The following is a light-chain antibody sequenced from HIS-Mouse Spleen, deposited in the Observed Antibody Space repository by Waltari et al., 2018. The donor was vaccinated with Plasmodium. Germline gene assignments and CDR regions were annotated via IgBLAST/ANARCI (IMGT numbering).Light chain of an antibody. CDR3: QQSYSTWT. V-gene: IGKV1-39*01. CDR1: QSISSY. Sequence: DIQMTQSPSSLSASVGDRVPITCRASQSISSYLTWYQQKPGKAPNLLFYAASSLQSGVPSRFSGSGSGTDFTLTISSLQPEDFATYYCQQSYSTWTFGQGTKVEIK. CDR2: AAS. J-gene: IGKJ1*01.